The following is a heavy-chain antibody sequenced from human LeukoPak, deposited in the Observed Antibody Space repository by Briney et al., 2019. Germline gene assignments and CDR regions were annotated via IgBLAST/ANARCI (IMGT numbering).Heavy chain of an antibody. V-gene: IGHV4-31*03. J-gene: IGHJ4*02. D-gene: IGHD5-12*01. CDR2: IYYSGST. Sequence: SETLSLTCTVSGGCISSGGYYWSWIRQHPGKGLEWIGYIYYSGSTYYNPSLKSRVTISVDTSKNQFSLKLSSVTAADTAVYYCAGGYSGYHDYWGQGTLVTVSS. CDR1: GGCISSGGYY. CDR3: AGGYSGYHDY.